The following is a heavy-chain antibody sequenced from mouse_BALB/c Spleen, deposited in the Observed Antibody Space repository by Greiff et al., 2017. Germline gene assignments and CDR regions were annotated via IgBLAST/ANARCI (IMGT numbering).Heavy chain of an antibody. J-gene: IGHJ1*01. D-gene: IGHD1-1*01. CDR3: DYYGSSYGWYFDV. CDR2: IDPENGDT. V-gene: IGHV14-4*02. Sequence: VQLQQSGAELVRSGASVKLSCTASGFNIKDYYMHWVKQRPEQGLEWIGWIDPENGDTEYAPKFQGKATMTADTSSNTAYLQLSSLTSEDTAVCYCDYYGSSYGWYFDVWGAGTTVTVSS. CDR1: GFNIKDYY.